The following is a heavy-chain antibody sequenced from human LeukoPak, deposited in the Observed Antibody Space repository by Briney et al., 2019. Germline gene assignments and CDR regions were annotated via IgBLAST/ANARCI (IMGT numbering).Heavy chain of an antibody. J-gene: IGHJ6*02. CDR2: IYHSGTT. V-gene: IGHV4-59*12. D-gene: IGHD3-3*01. CDR3: ARASVLRFLEWQYYYYYGMDV. CDR1: GVAINVYY. Sequence: SETLSLTCSVSGVAINVYYWNWIRQPPGKGLEWIGYIYHSGTTNYNPSLQSRVTISVDTSKNQFSLKLSSVTAADTAVYYCARASVLRFLEWQYYYYYGMDVWGQGTTVTVSS.